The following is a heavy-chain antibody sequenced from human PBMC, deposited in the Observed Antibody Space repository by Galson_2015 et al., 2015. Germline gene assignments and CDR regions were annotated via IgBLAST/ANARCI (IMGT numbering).Heavy chain of an antibody. Sequence: SLRLSCAASGFTFSSYAMSWVRQAPGKGLEWVSAISGSGGSTYYADSVKGRFTISRDNSKNTLYLQMNSLRAEDTAVYYCAKGGLLWFGELPFDYWGQGTLVTVSS. CDR2: ISGSGGST. CDR3: AKGGLLWFGELPFDY. D-gene: IGHD3-10*01. V-gene: IGHV3-23*01. J-gene: IGHJ4*02. CDR1: GFTFSSYA.